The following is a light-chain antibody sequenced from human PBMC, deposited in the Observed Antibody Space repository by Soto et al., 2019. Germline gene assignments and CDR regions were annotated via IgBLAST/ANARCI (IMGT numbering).Light chain of an antibody. CDR1: QSISSW. CDR3: QQFNSYSRWT. Sequence: DIQMTQSPSTLSASVGDRVTITCRASQSISSWLAWYQQKPGKAPKLLIYKASSLESGVPSRFSGSGSGTEFTLTISSLQADDFAAYYCQQFNSYSRWTFGQGTKVEIK. J-gene: IGKJ1*01. V-gene: IGKV1-5*03. CDR2: KAS.